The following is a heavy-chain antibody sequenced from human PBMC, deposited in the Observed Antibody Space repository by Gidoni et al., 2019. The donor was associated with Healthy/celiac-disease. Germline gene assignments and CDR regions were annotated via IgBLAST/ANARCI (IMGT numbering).Heavy chain of an antibody. CDR1: GGTFSSYA. V-gene: IGHV1-69*01. CDR2: IIPIFGTA. CDR3: ARPSSSHNYYYGMDV. D-gene: IGHD6-13*01. J-gene: IGHJ6*02. Sequence: QVQLVQSGAEVKTPGSSVKVSCKASGGTFSSYAISWVRQSSGQGLEWMGGIIPIFGTANYAQKFQGRVTITADESTSTAYMELSSLRSEDTAVYYCARPSSSHNYYYGMDVWGQGTTVTVSS.